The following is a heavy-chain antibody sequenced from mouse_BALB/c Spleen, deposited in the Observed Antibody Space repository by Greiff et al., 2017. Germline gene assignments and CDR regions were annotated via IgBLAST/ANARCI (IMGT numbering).Heavy chain of an antibody. D-gene: IGHD1-1*01. V-gene: IGHV1-4*02. CDR3: ARGGRTNYYAMDY. CDR2: INPSSGYT. CDR1: GYTFTSYT. J-gene: IGHJ4*01. Sequence: QVQLQQSAAELARPGASVKMSCKASGYTFTSYTMHWVKQRPGQGLEWIGYINPSSGYTEYNQKFKDKTTLTADKSSSTAYMQLSSLTSEDSAVYYCARGGRTNYYAMDYWGQGTSVTVSS.